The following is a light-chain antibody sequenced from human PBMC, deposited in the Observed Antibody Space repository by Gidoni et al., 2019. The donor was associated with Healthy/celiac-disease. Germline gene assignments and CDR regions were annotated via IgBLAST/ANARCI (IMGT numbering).Light chain of an antibody. V-gene: IGKV1-39*01. CDR2: AAS. CDR3: QQSYSTPFT. CDR1: QSISTY. J-gene: IGKJ3*01. Sequence: DIQMTQSPSSLSASVGDRVTITCRASQSISTYLNWYQHKPGKAPKLLTYAASSLQSGVPSRFSGRGSGTDFTLTISSLQPEDFATYYCQQSYSTPFTFGPGTKVDIK.